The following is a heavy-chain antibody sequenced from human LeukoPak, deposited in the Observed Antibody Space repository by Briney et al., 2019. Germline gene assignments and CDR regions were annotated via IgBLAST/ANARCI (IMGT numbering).Heavy chain of an antibody. CDR1: GDSVFSNHTT. V-gene: IGHV6-1*01. Sequence: SQTLSLTFAISGDSVFSNHTTWDGVRQSPSRGLEWLGRTYYRSKWDNDYAASVKSRITINPDTSKNQFSLQLYSVTPEDTAVYYWARTRYITNPMYSGMDVWGQGTTVTVSS. J-gene: IGHJ6*02. D-gene: IGHD3-10*01. CDR2: TYYRSKWDN. CDR3: ARTRYITNPMYSGMDV.